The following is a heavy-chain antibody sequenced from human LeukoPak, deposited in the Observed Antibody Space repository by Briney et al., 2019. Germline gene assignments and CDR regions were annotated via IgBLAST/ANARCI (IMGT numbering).Heavy chain of an antibody. CDR2: INPNSGGT. V-gene: IGHV1-2*02. D-gene: IGHD6-6*01. Sequence: PGASVKVSCKASGYTFTGYYMHWVRQAPGQGLEWMGWINPNSGGTNYAQKFQGRVTMTRDTSISTAYMELSRLRSDDTAVYYCARKGEQLSDFYYYYYMDVWGKGTTVTVSS. CDR1: GYTFTGYY. CDR3: ARKGEQLSDFYYYYYMDV. J-gene: IGHJ6*03.